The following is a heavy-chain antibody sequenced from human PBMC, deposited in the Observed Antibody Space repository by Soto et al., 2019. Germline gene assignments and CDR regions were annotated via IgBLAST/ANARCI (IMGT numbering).Heavy chain of an antibody. V-gene: IGHV4-59*08. D-gene: IGHD4-17*01. CDR3: ARRYGDCFDY. CDR2: IYYSGST. CDR1: GGSISSYY. Sequence: QVQLQESGPGLVKPSETLSLTCTVSGGSISSYYWSWIRQPPGKGLEWIGYIYYSGSTNYNPSLKSRVTISVDTSKTQFSLTLSSVPAADTAVYYCARRYGDCFDYWGQGTLVTVSS. J-gene: IGHJ4*02.